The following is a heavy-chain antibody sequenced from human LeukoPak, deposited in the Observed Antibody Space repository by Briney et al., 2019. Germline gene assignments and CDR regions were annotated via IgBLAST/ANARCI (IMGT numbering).Heavy chain of an antibody. CDR2: IKQDGSEK. V-gene: IGHV3-7*01. Sequence: PGGSLRLSCAASGFTFSSYSMNWVRQAPGKGLEWVANIKQDGSEKYYVDSVKGRFTISRDNAKNSLYLQMNSLRAEDTAVYYCARDISGDFDYWGQGTLVTVSS. CDR3: ARDISGDFDY. J-gene: IGHJ4*02. D-gene: IGHD2-15*01. CDR1: GFTFSSYS.